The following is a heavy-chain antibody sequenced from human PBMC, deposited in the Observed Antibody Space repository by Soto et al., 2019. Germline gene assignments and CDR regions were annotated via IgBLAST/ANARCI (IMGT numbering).Heavy chain of an antibody. J-gene: IGHJ4*02. CDR2: ISGSGGST. V-gene: IGHV3-23*01. CDR3: AKDVHCCGGGWQIDY. D-gene: IGHD2-15*01. Sequence: EVQLLESGGDLVQPGGSLRLSCAASGFTFSSYAMSWVRQAPGKGLEWVSAISGSGGSTYYADSVKGRFTISRDNSKNQMYLQMNSLSAEDTAVYYCAKDVHCCGGGWQIDYWGPGTLVTVSS. CDR1: GFTFSSYA.